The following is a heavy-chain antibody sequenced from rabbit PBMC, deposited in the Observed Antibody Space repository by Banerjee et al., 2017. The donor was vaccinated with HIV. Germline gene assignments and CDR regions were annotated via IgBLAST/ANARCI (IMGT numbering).Heavy chain of an antibody. Sequence: QEQLVESGGGLVQPGGSLKLSCKASGFDFSHYGVSWVRQAPGKGLEWIGYIDPIFTTTHYASWLNGRFTISRDIDQNTLYLQLNSLTAADTATYFCVRDQARMLDLWGPGTLVTVS. CDR1: GFDFSHYG. CDR3: VRDQARMLDL. CDR2: IDPIFTTT. J-gene: IGHJ4*01. V-gene: IGHV1S47*01. D-gene: IGHD6-1*01.